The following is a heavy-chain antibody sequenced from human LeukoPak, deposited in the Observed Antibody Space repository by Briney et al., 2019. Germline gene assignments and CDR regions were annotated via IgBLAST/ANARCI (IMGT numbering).Heavy chain of an antibody. V-gene: IGHV3-23*01. J-gene: IGHJ3*02. Sequence: PGGSLRLSCAASGFTFSSYAMSWVRQAPGKGLEWVSAISGSGGSTYYADSVKGRFTISRDNSKNTLYLQMNSLRAEDTAVYYCAKDPVIAAAGLNAFDIWGQGTMVTVSS. CDR1: GFTFSSYA. CDR2: ISGSGGST. D-gene: IGHD6-13*01. CDR3: AKDPVIAAAGLNAFDI.